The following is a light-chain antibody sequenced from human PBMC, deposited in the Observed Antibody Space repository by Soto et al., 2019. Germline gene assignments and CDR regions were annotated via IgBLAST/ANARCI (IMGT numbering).Light chain of an antibody. J-gene: IGKJ2*01. Sequence: EIVLTQSPDTLSLSPGERATLSCRASQSVRTNYLAWYQQKPGQAPRLLIYDASTRATGIPDRFNGSGSGTDCILTISRLEPEDFAVYYCQQYYNSPPEVTFGQGTKLEIK. CDR3: QQYYNSPPEVT. CDR1: QSVRTNY. CDR2: DAS. V-gene: IGKV3-20*01.